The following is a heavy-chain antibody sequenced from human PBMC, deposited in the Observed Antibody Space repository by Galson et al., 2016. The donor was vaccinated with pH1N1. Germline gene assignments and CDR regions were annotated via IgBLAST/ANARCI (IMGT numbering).Heavy chain of an antibody. CDR1: GYSFTTSW. CDR2: IYAGDSDT. D-gene: IGHD3-16*01. Sequence: QSGAEVKKPGESLKISCKGSGYSFTTSWIGWVRQMPGKGLEWMGIIYAGDSDTRYSPSFQGQVTISGDKSINTAYLQWSSLEASDTAMYYSAICHGSETASVWADYWGQGTLVTVSS. CDR3: AICHGSETASVWADY. J-gene: IGHJ4*02. V-gene: IGHV5-51*01.